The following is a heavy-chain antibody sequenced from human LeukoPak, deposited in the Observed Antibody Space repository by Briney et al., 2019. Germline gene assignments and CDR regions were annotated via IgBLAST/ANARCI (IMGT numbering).Heavy chain of an antibody. J-gene: IGHJ4*02. V-gene: IGHV4-38-2*01. CDR1: GYSISCGYY. CDR2: IYHSGST. D-gene: IGHD4-23*01. CDR3: ARLQDDGGNGEFDY. Sequence: SETLSLTCAVSGYSISCGYYWGWIRQPPGKGLEWIGSIYHSGSTYYNPSLKSRVTISVDTSKNQFSLKLSSVTAADTAVYYYARLQDDGGNGEFDYWGQGTLVTV.